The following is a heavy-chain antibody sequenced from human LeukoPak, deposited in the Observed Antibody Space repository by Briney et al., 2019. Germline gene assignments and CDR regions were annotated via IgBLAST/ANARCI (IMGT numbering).Heavy chain of an antibody. CDR3: APSSDDAFDI. CDR2: ISYDGSNK. CDR1: GFTFSSYA. V-gene: IGHV3-30-3*01. D-gene: IGHD3-22*01. Sequence: GGSLRLSCAASGFTFSSYAMHWVRQAPGKGLEWVAVISYDGSNKYYADSVKGRFTISRDNSKNTLYLQMNSLRAEDTAVYYCAPSSDDAFDIWGQGTMVTVSS. J-gene: IGHJ3*02.